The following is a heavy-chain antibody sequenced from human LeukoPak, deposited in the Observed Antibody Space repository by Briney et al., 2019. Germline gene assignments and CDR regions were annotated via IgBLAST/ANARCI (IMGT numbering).Heavy chain of an antibody. J-gene: IGHJ3*02. V-gene: IGHV4-61*02. D-gene: IGHD3-3*01. CDR1: GGSISIGSYY. CDR2: IYTSGST. CDR3: ARTYYDFWSGSPYAFDI. Sequence: SETLSLTCTVSGGSISIGSYYWSWIRQPAGKGLEWIGRIYTSGSTNYNPSLKSRVTISGDTSKNQFSLKLSSVTAADTAVYYCARTYYDFWSGSPYAFDIWGQGTMVTVSS.